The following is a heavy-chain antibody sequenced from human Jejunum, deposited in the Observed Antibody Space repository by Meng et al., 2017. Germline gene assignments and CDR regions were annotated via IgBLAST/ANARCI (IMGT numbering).Heavy chain of an antibody. V-gene: IGHV3-30-3*01. J-gene: IGHJ4*02. CDR2: ISYDGGNK. D-gene: IGHD1-1*01. CDR1: GFSFSTYA. Sequence: GESLKISCVASGFSFSTYAMHWVRQAPGKGLEWVAGISYDGGNKYYGDSVKGRFTSSRDNSKNTLYLQINNLRADDTAVYYCANARRELDFWGQGTLVTVSS. CDR3: ANARRELDF.